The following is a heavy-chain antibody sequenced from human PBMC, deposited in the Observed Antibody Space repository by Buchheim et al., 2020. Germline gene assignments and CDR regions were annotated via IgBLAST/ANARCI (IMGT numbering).Heavy chain of an antibody. CDR3: ARDAGDIVATGDYYYYGMDV. V-gene: IGHV4-30-4*01. J-gene: IGHJ6*02. Sequence: QVQLQESGPGLVKPSQTLSLTCTVSGGSISSGDYYWSWIRQPPGKGLEWIGYIYYSGSTHYNPSLKSRVTISVDTSKNQFSLKLSSVTAADTAVYYCARDAGDIVATGDYYYYGMDVWGQGTT. CDR2: IYYSGST. D-gene: IGHD5-12*01. CDR1: GGSISSGDYY.